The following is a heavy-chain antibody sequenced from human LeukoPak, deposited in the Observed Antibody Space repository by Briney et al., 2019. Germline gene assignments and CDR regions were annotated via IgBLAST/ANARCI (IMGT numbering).Heavy chain of an antibody. D-gene: IGHD3-9*01. V-gene: IGHV1-18*01. CDR3: ARVDLLTGYYFFDY. CDR2: IRGDNGNT. J-gene: IGHJ4*02. CDR1: GYTFSNYG. Sequence: GASVKDSCKASGYTFSNYGISWVRQAPGQGLEWVGWIRGDNGNTNYAQKFQGRVTMTTETSTSTAYMELGSLGSDETAVYYCARVDLLTGYYFFDYWGQGTLVTVSS.